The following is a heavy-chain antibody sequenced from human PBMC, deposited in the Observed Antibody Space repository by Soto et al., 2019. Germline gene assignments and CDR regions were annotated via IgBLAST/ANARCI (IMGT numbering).Heavy chain of an antibody. J-gene: IGHJ4*02. Sequence: QVQLQESGPGLVKPSGTLSLTCAVSGGSISSSNWWRWVRQPPGKGLQWIGEIYHSGSTNYNPSHKSRATISVDKSKKQFSLKLSSVIAADAAVDYCAVKGKAAASDYWGQGTLVTVSS. CDR1: GGSISSSNW. D-gene: IGHD6-13*01. V-gene: IGHV4-4*02. CDR2: IYHSGST. CDR3: AVKGKAAASDY.